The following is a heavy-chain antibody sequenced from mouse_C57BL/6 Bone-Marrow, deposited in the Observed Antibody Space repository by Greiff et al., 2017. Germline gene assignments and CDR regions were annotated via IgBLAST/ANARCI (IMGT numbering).Heavy chain of an antibody. Sequence: VQLQQPGAELVRPGSSVKLSCKASGYTFTSYWMDWVKQRPGQGLEWIGNIYPSDSETHYNQKFKDKATLTVDKSSSTAYMQLSSLTSEDSAVYYCARGYYGSSPDYWGQVTTLTVSS. D-gene: IGHD1-1*01. CDR3: ARGYYGSSPDY. J-gene: IGHJ2*01. CDR1: GYTFTSYW. V-gene: IGHV1-61*01. CDR2: IYPSDSET.